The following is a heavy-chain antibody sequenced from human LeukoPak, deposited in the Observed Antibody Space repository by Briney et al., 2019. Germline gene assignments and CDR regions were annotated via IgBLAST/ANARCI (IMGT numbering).Heavy chain of an antibody. D-gene: IGHD3-22*01. J-gene: IGHJ4*02. CDR1: GFSFNMFP. Sequence: GGSLRHSCAASGFSFNMFPMHWVRQAPGKGLEWVAVISYDGSNKYYADSVKGRFTISRDNSKNTLYLQMNSLRAEDTAVYYCARALYYYDQIDYWGQGTLVTVSS. V-gene: IGHV3-30*04. CDR2: ISYDGSNK. CDR3: ARALYYYDQIDY.